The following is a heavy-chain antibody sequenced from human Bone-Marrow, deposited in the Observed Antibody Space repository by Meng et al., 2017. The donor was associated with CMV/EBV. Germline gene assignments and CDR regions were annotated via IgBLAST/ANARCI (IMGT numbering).Heavy chain of an antibody. Sequence: GGSLRLSCVGSGFTFSSYWMSWVRQAPGKGLEWVANIKQDGSEKYYVDSVKGRFTISRDNAKNSLYLQMNSLRAEDTAAYYCASGPFWSGIDYWGQGTLVTVSS. CDR1: GFTFSSYW. CDR3: ASGPFWSGIDY. CDR2: IKQDGSEK. V-gene: IGHV3-7*01. J-gene: IGHJ4*02. D-gene: IGHD3-3*01.